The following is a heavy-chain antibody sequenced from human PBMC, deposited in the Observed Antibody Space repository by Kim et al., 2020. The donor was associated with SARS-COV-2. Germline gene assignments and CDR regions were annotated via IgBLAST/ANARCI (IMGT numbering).Heavy chain of an antibody. D-gene: IGHD6-19*01. CDR3: ARYRDSSGWYYYYYGMDV. CDR1: GGSFSGYY. J-gene: IGHJ6*01. V-gene: IGHV4-34*01. Sequence: SETLSLTCAVYGGSFSGYYWSWIRQPPGKGLEWIGEINHSGSTNYNPSLKSRVTISVDTSKNQFSLKLSSVTAADTAVYYCARYRDSSGWYYYYYGMDV. CDR2: INHSGST.